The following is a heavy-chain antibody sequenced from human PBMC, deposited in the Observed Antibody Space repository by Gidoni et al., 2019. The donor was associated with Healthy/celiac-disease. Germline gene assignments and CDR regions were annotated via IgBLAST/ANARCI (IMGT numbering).Heavy chain of an antibody. Sequence: QVQLVESGGGVVQPGGSLRLTCAASGFTFSSYGRHWVRQAPGKGLEWVAFIRYGGSNKYYADSVKGRFTISRDNSKNTLYLQMNSLRAEDTAVYYCAKDKEAAAGDYYYYGMDVWGQGTTVTVSS. CDR3: AKDKEAAAGDYYYYGMDV. J-gene: IGHJ6*02. V-gene: IGHV3-30*02. CDR1: GFTFSSYG. D-gene: IGHD6-13*01. CDR2: IRYGGSNK.